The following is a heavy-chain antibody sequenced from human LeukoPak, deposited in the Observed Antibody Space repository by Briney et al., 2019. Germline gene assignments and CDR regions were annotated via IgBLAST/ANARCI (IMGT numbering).Heavy chain of an antibody. CDR3: ARIPYYYDDVSP. D-gene: IGHD3-22*01. CDR1: GGSISSGDYY. V-gene: IGHV4-30-4*01. Sequence: SETLSLTCTVSGGSISSGDYYWSWIRQPPGKGLEWIGYIYYSGSTYYNPSLKSRVTISVDTSKNQFSLKLSSVTAADTAVYYCARIPYYYDDVSPWGQGTLVTVSS. J-gene: IGHJ5*02. CDR2: IYYSGST.